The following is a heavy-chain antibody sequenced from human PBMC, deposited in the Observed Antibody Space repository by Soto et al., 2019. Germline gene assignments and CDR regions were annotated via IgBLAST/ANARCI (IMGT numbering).Heavy chain of an antibody. J-gene: IGHJ5*02. CDR1: GGTFSSYT. Sequence: ASVKVSCKASGGTFSSYTISWVRQAPGQGLEWMGRIIPILGIANYAQKFQGRVTITADKSTSTAYMELSSLRSEDTAVYYCARAKDIVRFASWFDPWGQGTLVTVSS. V-gene: IGHV1-69*02. D-gene: IGHD2-15*01. CDR3: ARAKDIVRFASWFDP. CDR2: IIPILGIA.